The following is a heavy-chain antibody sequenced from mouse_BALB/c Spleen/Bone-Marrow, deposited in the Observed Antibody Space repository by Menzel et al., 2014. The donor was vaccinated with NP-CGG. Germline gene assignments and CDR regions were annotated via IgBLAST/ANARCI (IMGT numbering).Heavy chain of an antibody. CDR2: ISGGGSYT. CDR1: GFTFNSYG. CDR3: ARHAYYDQTEVSFVY. V-gene: IGHV5-9-2*01. J-gene: IGHJ3*01. Sequence: EVQGVESGGGLVKSGGSLKLSCAASGFTFNSYGMSWVRQTPEKRLEWVATISGGGSYTFYPDSVKGRFTISRDNAKNNLYLQLSCLRSEDTALYYCARHAYYDQTEVSFVYWGQGTLVTVSA. D-gene: IGHD2-4*01.